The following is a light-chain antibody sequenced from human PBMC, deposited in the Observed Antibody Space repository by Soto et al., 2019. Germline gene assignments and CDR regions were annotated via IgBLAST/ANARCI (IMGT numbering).Light chain of an antibody. V-gene: IGLV1-51*01. CDR1: SSNIGSNY. CDR2: DDN. CDR3: GTWDSSLSAGV. Sequence: QSVLTQPPSVSAAPGQKVTISCSGSSSNIGSNYVSWYQQLPGTAPKLLIYDDNKRPSGIPDRLSGSKSGTSATLGITGLQTGDEADYYCGTWDSSLSAGVFGGGTKVTVL. J-gene: IGLJ2*01.